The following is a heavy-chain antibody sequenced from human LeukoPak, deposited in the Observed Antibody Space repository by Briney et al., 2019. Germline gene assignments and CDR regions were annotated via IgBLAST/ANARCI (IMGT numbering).Heavy chain of an antibody. CDR1: GFTFEDYT. CDR2: ISWDGGST. CDR3: AKGVGITIFGVVRPEAYYFDY. J-gene: IGHJ4*02. V-gene: IGHV3-43*01. D-gene: IGHD3-3*01. Sequence: GGSLRLSCAASGFTFEDYTMHWVRQAPGKGLEWVSLISWDGGSTYYADSVKGRFTISRDNSKNSLYLQMNSLRTEDTALYYCAKGVGITIFGVVRPEAYYFDYWGQGTLVTVSS.